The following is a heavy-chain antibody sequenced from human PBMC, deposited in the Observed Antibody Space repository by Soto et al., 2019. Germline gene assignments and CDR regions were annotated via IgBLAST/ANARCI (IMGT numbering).Heavy chain of an antibody. J-gene: IGHJ5*02. CDR3: AGRNSLASVSLNFRELSNYKWIDP. CDR2: IYYIGST. V-gene: IGHV4-39*01. D-gene: IGHD3-16*02. Sequence: SLTCTVSGGSISSYYWGWFRQPPGKGLEWIASIYYIGSTYYNPSLKSRVTISVDTSNNQFSLNLNSVTASDTAVYYCAGRNSLASVSLNFRELSNYKWIDPWGPGTLVTVSS. CDR1: GGSISSYY.